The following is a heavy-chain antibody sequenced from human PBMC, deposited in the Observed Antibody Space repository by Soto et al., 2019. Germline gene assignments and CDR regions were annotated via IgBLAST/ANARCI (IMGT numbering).Heavy chain of an antibody. J-gene: IGHJ5*02. V-gene: IGHV3-23*01. Sequence: GGSLRLSCVTSAFSLTSCSMSWVRQTPGKGLEWVSALSRSGGATYYADSVKGRFTISRDTSTNTLYLQMSNLRAEDTAIYYCAKGEMATIRNSFDPWGQGTLVTVSS. CDR3: AKGEMATIRNSFDP. D-gene: IGHD5-12*01. CDR1: AFSLTSCS. CDR2: LSRSGGAT.